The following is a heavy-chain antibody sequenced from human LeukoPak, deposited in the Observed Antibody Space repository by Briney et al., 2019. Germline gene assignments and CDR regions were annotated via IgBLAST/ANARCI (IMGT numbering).Heavy chain of an antibody. V-gene: IGHV3-9*03. CDR2: ISWNSGSI. CDR1: GFTFDDYA. Sequence: PGRSLRLSCAASGFTFDDYAMHWVRHAPGKGLEWVSGISWNSGSIGYADSVKGRFTISRDNAKNSLYLQMNSLRAEDMALYYCAKDTGRGTFDYWGQGTLVTVSS. CDR3: AKDTGRGTFDY. J-gene: IGHJ4*02. D-gene: IGHD1-1*01.